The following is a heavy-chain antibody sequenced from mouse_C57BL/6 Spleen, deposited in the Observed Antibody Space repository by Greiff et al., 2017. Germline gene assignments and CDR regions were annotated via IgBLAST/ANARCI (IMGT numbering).Heavy chain of an antibody. CDR2: IHPNSGST. D-gene: IGHD1-1*01. CDR1: GYTFTSYW. Sequence: QVQLQQPGAELVKPGASVKLSCKASGYTFTSYWMHWVKQRPGQGLEWIGMIHPNSGSTNYNEKFKSKATLTVDKSSSTAYMQLSSLTSEDSAVYDCAREGDYYGSSYEWYFDVWGTGTTVTVSS. J-gene: IGHJ1*03. V-gene: IGHV1-64*01. CDR3: AREGDYYGSSYEWYFDV.